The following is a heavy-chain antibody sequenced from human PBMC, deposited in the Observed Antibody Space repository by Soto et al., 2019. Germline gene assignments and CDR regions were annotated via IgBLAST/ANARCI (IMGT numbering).Heavy chain of an antibody. CDR2: IKHSGGT. J-gene: IGHJ6*02. CDR1: GGSFSNYY. D-gene: IGHD3-9*01. Sequence: SLPWDVYGGSFSNYYWSWIRQSPGKGLEWIGEIKHSGGTNYNPSPKSRVTLSVDTSKNQFYLKLSSVTAADTAVFYCARTLTYFDRGGRDAMDVGYHGTTVTVSS. V-gene: IGHV4-34*01. CDR3: ARTLTYFDRGGRDAMDV.